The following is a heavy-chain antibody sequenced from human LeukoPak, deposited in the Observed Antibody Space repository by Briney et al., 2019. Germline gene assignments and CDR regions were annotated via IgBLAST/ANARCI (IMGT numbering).Heavy chain of an antibody. V-gene: IGHV3-21*01. CDR1: GFTFSSYG. CDR2: IISSSSYI. Sequence: PGGSLRLSCAASGFTFSSYGMNWVRQAPGKGLEWVSSIISSSSYIYYADSVKGRFTISRDNAKNSLYLQMNSLRAEDTAVYYCASIVVVTATPGAFDIWGQGTMVTVSS. CDR3: ASIVVVTATPGAFDI. D-gene: IGHD2-21*02. J-gene: IGHJ3*02.